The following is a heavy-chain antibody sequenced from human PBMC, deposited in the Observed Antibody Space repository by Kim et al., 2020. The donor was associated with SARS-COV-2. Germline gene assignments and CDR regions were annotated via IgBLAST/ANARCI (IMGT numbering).Heavy chain of an antibody. CDR2: IHWNGGST. CDR3: ARGLGYCSGGSCYSDY. D-gene: IGHD2-15*01. V-gene: IGHV3-20*01. CDR1: GFTFDDHG. Sequence: GGSLRLSCAASGFTFDDHGMSWVRQAPGKGLEWVSGIHWNGGSTGYADSVKGRFTISRDNAKNSLYLQMNSLRAEDTALYHCARGLGYCSGGSCYSDYWGQGTLVTVSS. J-gene: IGHJ4*02.